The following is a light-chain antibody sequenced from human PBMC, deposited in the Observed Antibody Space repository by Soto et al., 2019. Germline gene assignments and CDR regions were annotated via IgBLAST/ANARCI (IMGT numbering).Light chain of an antibody. CDR2: SNN. Sequence: QLVLTQPPSASGTPGQRVTISCSGSSSNIGSNYVYWYQQLPGTAPKLLIYSNNQRPSGVPDRFSGSKSGTSASLAISGLRSEDEADYYCAAWDDSLSGRYVFGTGTKLTVL. CDR3: AAWDDSLSGRYV. CDR1: SSNIGSNY. V-gene: IGLV1-47*02. J-gene: IGLJ1*01.